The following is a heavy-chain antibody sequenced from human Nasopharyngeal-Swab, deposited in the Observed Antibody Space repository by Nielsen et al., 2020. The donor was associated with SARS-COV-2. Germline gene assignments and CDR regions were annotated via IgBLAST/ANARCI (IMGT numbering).Heavy chain of an antibody. J-gene: IGHJ4*02. V-gene: IGHV4-39*01. CDR1: GGSIGSSSYY. CDR3: ARKGGVVGAASRDNYFDY. D-gene: IGHD1-26*01. CDR2: IYYSGNT. Sequence: SETLSLTCTVSGGSIGSSSYYWGWIRQPPGKGLEWLGIIYYSGNTYYNPSLKSRVTIFVDTSKNQFSLKLSSLTAADTAVYYCARKGGVVGAASRDNYFDYWGQGTLVTVSS.